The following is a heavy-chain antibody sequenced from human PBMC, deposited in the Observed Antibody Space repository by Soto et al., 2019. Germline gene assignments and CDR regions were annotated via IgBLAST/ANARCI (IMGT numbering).Heavy chain of an antibody. CDR1: GFTFSSYW. CDR3: ARASGYYDILTGYVY. V-gene: IGHV3-74*01. CDR2: INSDGSST. J-gene: IGHJ4*02. D-gene: IGHD3-9*01. Sequence: GGSLRLSCAASGFTFSSYWMHWVRQAPGKGLVWVSRINSDGSSTSYADSVKGRFTISRDNAKNTLYLQMNSLRAEDTAVYYCARASGYYDILTGYVYWGQGTLVTVSS.